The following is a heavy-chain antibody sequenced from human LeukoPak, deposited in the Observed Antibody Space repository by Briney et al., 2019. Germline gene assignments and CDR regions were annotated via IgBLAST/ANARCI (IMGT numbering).Heavy chain of an antibody. Sequence: PGGSLRLSCAASGFTLSSNYMSWVRQAPGKGLEWIGEINHSGSTNYNPSLKSRVTISVDTSKNQFSLKLSSVTAADTAVYYCARFELRFLEWLTPPPMDVWGKGTTVTVSS. D-gene: IGHD3-3*01. CDR1: GFTLSSNY. J-gene: IGHJ6*03. CDR2: INHSGST. V-gene: IGHV4-34*01. CDR3: ARFELRFLEWLTPPPMDV.